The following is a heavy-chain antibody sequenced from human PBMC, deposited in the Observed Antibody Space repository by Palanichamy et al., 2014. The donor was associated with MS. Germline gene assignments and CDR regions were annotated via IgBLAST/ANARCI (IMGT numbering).Heavy chain of an antibody. V-gene: IGHV3-48*03. CDR1: GFIFSNYE. CDR3: GGAAPGY. Sequence: EVQLVEVWGGLVQPGGSLRLSCAASGFIFSNYEVNWVRQAPGKGLEWVSYISSSGNTIYYADSVKGRFTISRDNAKNSLHLQMNNLRAEDTAVYHCGGAAPGYWGPGTLVTVSS. D-gene: IGHD6-13*01. CDR2: ISSSGNTI. J-gene: IGHJ4*02.